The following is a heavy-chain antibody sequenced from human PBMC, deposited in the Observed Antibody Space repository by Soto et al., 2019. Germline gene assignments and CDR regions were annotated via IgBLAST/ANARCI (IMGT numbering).Heavy chain of an antibody. J-gene: IGHJ4*02. V-gene: IGHV4-4*02. CDR1: GGSISSSYG. CDR3: VSSLNYDFWRDGGRHFYFDY. Sequence: QVQLQESGPGLVKPSGTLSPTCAVSGGSISSSYGGNWVRQTPRGGLEWIGKIYHGGTTNYNPSLKNRVTISVDKSKNQFSLKLTSVTAADTAVYYCVSSLNYDFWRDGGRHFYFDYWGRGILATVSS. D-gene: IGHD3-3*01. CDR2: IYHGGTT.